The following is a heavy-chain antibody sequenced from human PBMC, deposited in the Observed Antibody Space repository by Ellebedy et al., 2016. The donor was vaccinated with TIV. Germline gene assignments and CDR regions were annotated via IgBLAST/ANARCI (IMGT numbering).Heavy chain of an antibody. V-gene: IGHV3-7*03. CDR1: GFTFSTYW. Sequence: GESLKISCAASGFTFSTYWMSWVRQAPGKGLEWVANIKQDGSEKYYVDSVKGRFTISRDNAKNSLSLQMNSLRAEDTAVYYCANLGGIAAAGTSGVAFDIWGQGTMVTVSS. D-gene: IGHD6-13*01. J-gene: IGHJ3*02. CDR3: ANLGGIAAAGTSGVAFDI. CDR2: IKQDGSEK.